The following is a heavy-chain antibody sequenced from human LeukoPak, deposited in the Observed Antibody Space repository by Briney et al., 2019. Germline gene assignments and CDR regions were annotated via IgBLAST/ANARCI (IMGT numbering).Heavy chain of an antibody. CDR2: IYYSGST. V-gene: IGHV4-39*07. Sequence: KPSETLSLTCTVSGGSISTRSYYWGWIRQPPGKGLEWIGSIYYSGSTYYNPSLKSRVTISVDTSKNQFSLKVSSVTAADTAVYYCARALGHCRSPSCYDKTPEWFDPWGQGILVTVSS. J-gene: IGHJ5*02. D-gene: IGHD2-2*01. CDR1: GGSISTRSYY. CDR3: ARALGHCRSPSCYDKTPEWFDP.